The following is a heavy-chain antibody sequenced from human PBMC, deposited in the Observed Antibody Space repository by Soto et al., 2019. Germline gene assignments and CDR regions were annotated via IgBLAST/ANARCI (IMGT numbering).Heavy chain of an antibody. D-gene: IGHD6-13*01. CDR1: GYTFTGYY. CDR3: ARGSHAAAAADGSDWFDP. Sequence: QVQLVQSGAEVKKPGASVKVSCKASGYTFTGYYMHWVRQAPGQGLEWMGWINPNSGGTNYAQKFQGWVTMTRDTSISTAYMELSRLRSDDTAVYYCARGSHAAAAADGSDWFDPWGQGTLVTVSS. V-gene: IGHV1-2*04. J-gene: IGHJ5*02. CDR2: INPNSGGT.